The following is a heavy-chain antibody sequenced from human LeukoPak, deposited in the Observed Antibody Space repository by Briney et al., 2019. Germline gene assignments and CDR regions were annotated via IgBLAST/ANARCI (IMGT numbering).Heavy chain of an antibody. J-gene: IGHJ4*02. Sequence: SETLSLTCTVSGGSISGYYWSWTRQPPGKGLEWIGYIYHNGGTNYNPSLQSRLTISVDTSKNQFSLKLSSVTAADTAVYYCARHLRAVAGGRYFDYWGQGTQVTVSS. CDR2: IYHNGGT. CDR1: GGSISGYY. D-gene: IGHD6-19*01. CDR3: ARHLRAVAGGRYFDY. V-gene: IGHV4-59*08.